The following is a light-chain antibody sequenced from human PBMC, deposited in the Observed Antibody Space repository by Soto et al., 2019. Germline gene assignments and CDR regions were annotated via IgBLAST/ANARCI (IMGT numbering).Light chain of an antibody. J-gene: IGKJ5*01. V-gene: IGKV3-20*01. CDR3: QQYAGSPIT. CDR2: DAS. CDR1: QSVSSS. Sequence: EIVLTQSPGTLSLSPGERATLSCRASQSVSSSLAWYQQKRGLAPTLLISDASSRASGVPDRFTGGGSGTDFTLTIRRLEPEDFALYYCQQYAGSPITFGQGTRWRL.